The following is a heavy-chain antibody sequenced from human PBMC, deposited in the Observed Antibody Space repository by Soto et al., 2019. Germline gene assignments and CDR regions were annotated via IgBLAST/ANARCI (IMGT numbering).Heavy chain of an antibody. J-gene: IGHJ3*01. V-gene: IGHV3-48*03. CDR2: IHPSGQRI. Sequence: EVQLLESGGGLIQPGGSLRLSCAASGFTFSSSEMYWVRQAPGKGLEWVSYIHPSGQRIFYADSVKGRFTISRDNAKNSLYLQMRSLRSDDSAVYYCARRDSRWGQRTMVTVSS. CDR1: GFTFSSSE. D-gene: IGHD3-22*01. CDR3: ARRDSR.